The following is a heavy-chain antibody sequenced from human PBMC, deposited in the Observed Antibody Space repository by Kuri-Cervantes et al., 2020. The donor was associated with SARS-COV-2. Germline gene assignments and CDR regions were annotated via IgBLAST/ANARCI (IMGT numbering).Heavy chain of an antibody. J-gene: IGHJ4*02. CDR1: GFTFDDYA. CDR3: AKDIGGLWSGTVVGYFDY. Sequence: SLKISCAASGFTFDDYAMHWVRQAPGKGLEWVSGISWNSGSIGYADSVKGRFTISRDNAKNSLYLQMNSLRAEDMALYYCAKDIGGLWSGTVVGYFDYWGQGTLVTVSS. V-gene: IGHV3-9*03. D-gene: IGHD3-3*01. CDR2: ISWNSGSI.